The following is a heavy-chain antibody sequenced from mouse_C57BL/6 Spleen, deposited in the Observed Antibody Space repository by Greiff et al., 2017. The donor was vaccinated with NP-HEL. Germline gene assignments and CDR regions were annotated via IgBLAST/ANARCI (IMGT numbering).Heavy chain of an antibody. CDR3: ARLGDLRDMDY. CDR1: GYTFTSYW. CDR2: IDPSDSYT. D-gene: IGHD2-12*01. Sequence: QVQLKQPGAELVMPGASVKLSCKASGYTFTSYWMHWVKQRPGQGLEWIGEIDPSDSYTNYNQKFKGKSTLTVDKSSSTAYMQLSSLTSEDSAVYYCARLGDLRDMDYWGQGTSVTVSS. J-gene: IGHJ4*01. V-gene: IGHV1-69*01.